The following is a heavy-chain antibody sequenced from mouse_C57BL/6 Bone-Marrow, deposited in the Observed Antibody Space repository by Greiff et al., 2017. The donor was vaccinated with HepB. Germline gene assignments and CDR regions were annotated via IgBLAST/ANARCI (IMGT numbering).Heavy chain of an antibody. CDR1: GFTFSNYW. CDR2: IRLKSDNYAT. CDR3: TIYYYGSSPWFAY. Sequence: EVKVEESGGGLVQPGGSMKLSCVASGFTFSNYWMNWVRQSPEKGLEWVAQIRLKSDNYATHYAESVKGRFTISRDDYKSSFYLQMNNLRAEDTGIYYCTIYYYGSSPWFAYWGQVTLVTVSA. V-gene: IGHV6-3*01. J-gene: IGHJ3*01. D-gene: IGHD1-1*01.